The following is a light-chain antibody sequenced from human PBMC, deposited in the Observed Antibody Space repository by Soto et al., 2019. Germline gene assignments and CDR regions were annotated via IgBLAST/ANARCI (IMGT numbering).Light chain of an antibody. Sequence: QLVLTQPPSASGTSGQRVTISCSGGSSNIGENTVNWYQQLPGSAPKLLIYSNNQRPSGVPDRFSGSKSGTSASLAISGLQSEDETDYYCASWDDSLSAVLFGGGTKLTVL. CDR2: SNN. CDR3: ASWDDSLSAVL. V-gene: IGLV1-44*01. CDR1: SSNIGENT. J-gene: IGLJ2*01.